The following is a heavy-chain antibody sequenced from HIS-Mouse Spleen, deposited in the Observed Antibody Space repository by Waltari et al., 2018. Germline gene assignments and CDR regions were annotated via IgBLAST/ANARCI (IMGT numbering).Heavy chain of an antibody. D-gene: IGHD7-27*01. J-gene: IGHJ2*01. V-gene: IGHV4-34*01. CDR1: GGSFSGYY. Sequence: QVQLQQWGAGLLKPSENLSLTCAVYGGSFSGYYWSWTRQPPGKGLEWIGEINHSGSTNYNPSLKSRVTISVDTSKNQFSLKLSSVTAADTAVYYCARVRTGDPSYWYFDLWGRGTLVTVSS. CDR3: ARVRTGDPSYWYFDL. CDR2: INHSGST.